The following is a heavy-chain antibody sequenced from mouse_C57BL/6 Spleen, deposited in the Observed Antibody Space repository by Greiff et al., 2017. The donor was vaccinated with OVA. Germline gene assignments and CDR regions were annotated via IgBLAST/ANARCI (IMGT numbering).Heavy chain of an antibody. Sequence: VQLQQPGAELVRPGSSVKLSCKASGYTFTSYWMHWVKQRPIQGLEWIGNIDPSDSETHYNQKFKDKATLTVDKSSSTAYMQLSSLTSEDSAGYYCVRSYYSNFFDYWGQGTTLTVSS. CDR1: GYTFTSYW. V-gene: IGHV1-52*01. CDR3: VRSYYSNFFDY. D-gene: IGHD2-5*01. CDR2: IDPSDSET. J-gene: IGHJ2*01.